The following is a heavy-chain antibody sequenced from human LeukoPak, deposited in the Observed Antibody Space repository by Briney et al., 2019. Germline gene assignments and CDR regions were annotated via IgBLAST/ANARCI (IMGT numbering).Heavy chain of an antibody. J-gene: IGHJ4*02. CDR2: IYTSGST. Sequence: PSETLSLTCTVSGGSIRNYYWSWIRQPAGKGLEWTGRIYTSGSTYYNPSLKSRVTMSVDTSKNQFSLKLSSVTAADTAVYYCARAGYYFDSSGYAFDYWGQGTLVTVSS. CDR1: GGSIRNYY. CDR3: ARAGYYFDSSGYAFDY. V-gene: IGHV4-4*07. D-gene: IGHD3-22*01.